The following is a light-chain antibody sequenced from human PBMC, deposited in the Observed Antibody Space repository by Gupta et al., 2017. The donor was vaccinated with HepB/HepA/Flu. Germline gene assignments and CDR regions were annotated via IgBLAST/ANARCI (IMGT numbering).Light chain of an antibody. CDR1: QNIRSS. CDR2: DVS. CDR3: QQRGNWPSA. J-gene: IGKJ1*01. Sequence: EIVFTHPPAALFSSPGERATLSCRASQNIRSSLAWYQHKAGRAPRLLIYDVSNRATGIPVRFDGSGSGTDFTLTISRLEPEDVAIYYCQQRGNWPSAFGQGTKVEI. V-gene: IGKV3-11*01.